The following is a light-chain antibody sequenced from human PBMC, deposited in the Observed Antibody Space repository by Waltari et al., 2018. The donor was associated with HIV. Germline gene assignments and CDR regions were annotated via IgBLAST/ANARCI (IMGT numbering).Light chain of an antibody. CDR3: QQRARWPVT. J-gene: IGKJ5*01. CDR1: ESIGSY. Sequence: IVLTQSPDTLALSPGDTANLYCRANESIGSYIAGYRQKPGQVPRVRMLDTSRRATDIPERFSGSRSETDFTLTISSLEPEDCAMYYCQQRARWPVTFGQGTRVDI. CDR2: DTS. V-gene: IGKV3-11*01.